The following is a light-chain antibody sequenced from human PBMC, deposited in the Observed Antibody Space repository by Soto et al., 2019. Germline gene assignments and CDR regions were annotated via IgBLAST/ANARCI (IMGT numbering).Light chain of an antibody. V-gene: IGKV3-20*01. CDR3: QQYHRSPRT. CDR2: GAS. Sequence: TQSPSTLSASVGDTVTITCRASQSFSNWLAWYQQKPGQAPRLLIYGASSRATGIPDRFSGSGSGTDFTLTISRLEPEDFAVYYCQQYHRSPRTFGQGTRLEIK. CDR1: QSFSNW. J-gene: IGKJ5*01.